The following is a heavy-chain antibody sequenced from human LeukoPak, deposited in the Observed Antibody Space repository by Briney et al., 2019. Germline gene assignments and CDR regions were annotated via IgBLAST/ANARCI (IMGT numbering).Heavy chain of an antibody. V-gene: IGHV3-33*01. Sequence: GLTLTLSCAASGFTFSSFGMHWVRQAPGKGLEWVAVIWYDASNKFYVDSVKGRFTNSRDNPKNTLYLQMNSLRDDDTAVYYCVRGVGVSRFTYLDPWGQGTLVIVSS. J-gene: IGHJ5*02. CDR1: GFTFSSFG. CDR2: IWYDASNK. CDR3: VRGVGVSRFTYLDP. D-gene: IGHD6-13*01.